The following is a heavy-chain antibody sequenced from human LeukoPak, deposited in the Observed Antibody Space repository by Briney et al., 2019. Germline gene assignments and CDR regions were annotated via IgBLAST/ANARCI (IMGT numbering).Heavy chain of an antibody. Sequence: ASVKVSCKVSGYTLTELSMHWVRQAPGKGLGWMGGFYPENGETIYAQKLQGRVTMTEDTSTDTAYMELGSLGSEDTAVYYCETSTYYDFWSGTWENYYYLDVWGKGTTVTVSS. V-gene: IGHV1-24*01. CDR2: FYPENGET. D-gene: IGHD3-3*01. CDR1: GYTLTELS. CDR3: ETSTYYDFWSGTWENYYYLDV. J-gene: IGHJ6*03.